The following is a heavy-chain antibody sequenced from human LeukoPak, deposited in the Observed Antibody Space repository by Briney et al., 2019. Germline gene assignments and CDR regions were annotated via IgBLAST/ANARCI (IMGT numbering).Heavy chain of an antibody. Sequence: PSETLSLTCTVSGGSISSYYWSWIRQPPGKGLEWIGYIYYSGSTNYNPCLKSRVTISVDTSKNQFSLKLSSVTAADTAVYYCARVRTPATIFDYWGQGTLVTVSS. J-gene: IGHJ4*02. CDR3: ARVRTPATIFDY. CDR1: GGSISSYY. V-gene: IGHV4-59*01. D-gene: IGHD5-12*01. CDR2: IYYSGST.